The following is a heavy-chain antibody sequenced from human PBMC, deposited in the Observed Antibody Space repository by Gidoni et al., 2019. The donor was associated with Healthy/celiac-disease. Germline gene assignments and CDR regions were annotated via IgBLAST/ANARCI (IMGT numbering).Heavy chain of an antibody. D-gene: IGHD3-3*01. J-gene: IGHJ6*02. Sequence: QVQLVESGGGVVQPGRSLRRSCAASGFTFSSYGMHWVRQAPGKGLEWVAVISYDGSNKYYADSVKGRFTISRDNSKNTLYLHMNSLRAEDTAVYYCAKDLLRFLEWLSLYEGGYYYYGMDVWGQGTTVTVSS. V-gene: IGHV3-30*18. CDR2: ISYDGSNK. CDR1: GFTFSSYG. CDR3: AKDLLRFLEWLSLYEGGYYYYGMDV.